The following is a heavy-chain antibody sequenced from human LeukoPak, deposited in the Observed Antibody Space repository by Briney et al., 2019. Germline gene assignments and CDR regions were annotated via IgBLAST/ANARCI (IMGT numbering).Heavy chain of an antibody. D-gene: IGHD1-26*01. CDR3: ARDRVGATEGAFDI. Sequence: SETLSLTCTVSGGSISSSSYYWGWIRQPPGKGLEWIGSIYYSGSTYYNPSLKSRVTISVDTSKNQFSLKLTSVTAADTAMYYCARDRVGATEGAFDIWGQGTMVTVSS. CDR1: GGSISSSSYY. CDR2: IYYSGST. V-gene: IGHV4-39*07. J-gene: IGHJ3*02.